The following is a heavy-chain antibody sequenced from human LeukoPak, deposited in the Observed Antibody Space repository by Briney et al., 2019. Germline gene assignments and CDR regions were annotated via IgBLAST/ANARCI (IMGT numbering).Heavy chain of an antibody. J-gene: IGHJ5*02. D-gene: IGHD1-26*01. Sequence: ASVKVSCKASGYTFTGYYMHWVRQAPGQGLEWMGWINPNSGGTNYAQKLQGRVTMTTDTSTSTAYMELRSLRSDDTAVYYCARGSGSYYTGENWFDPWGQGTLVTVSS. CDR1: GYTFTGYY. CDR2: INPNSGGT. V-gene: IGHV1-2*02. CDR3: ARGSGSYYTGENWFDP.